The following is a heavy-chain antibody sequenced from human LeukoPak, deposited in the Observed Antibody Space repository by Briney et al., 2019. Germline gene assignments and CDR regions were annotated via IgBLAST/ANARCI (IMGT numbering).Heavy chain of an antibody. CDR1: GFTFSSYG. J-gene: IGHJ4*02. Sequence: PGGSLRLSCAPSGFTFSSYGMHWVRQAPGKGLEWVAFIRNDGSIRYYADSLKGRFTISRDNSKNTLYLQMSSLRVDDTAVYYCAKGRAGMVRGVCDYCGQGRLVTVSS. CDR3: AKGRAGMVRGVCDY. D-gene: IGHD3-10*01. CDR2: IRNDGSIR. V-gene: IGHV3-30*02.